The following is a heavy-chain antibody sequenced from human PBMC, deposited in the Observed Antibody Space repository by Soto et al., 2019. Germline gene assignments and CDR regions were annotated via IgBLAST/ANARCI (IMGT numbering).Heavy chain of an antibody. Sequence: EVQLVESGGGLVQPGGSLRLSCAASGFTFTSCSMNWVRQAPGKGLEWVSYIRGTTHYADSVKGRFTISRDKARSSLYLQMNSLRADDTAVYYCARDDSFAFDIWGQGTMVTVSS. D-gene: IGHD2-21*01. CDR1: GFTFTSCS. J-gene: IGHJ3*02. V-gene: IGHV3-48*01. CDR2: IRGTT. CDR3: ARDDSFAFDI.